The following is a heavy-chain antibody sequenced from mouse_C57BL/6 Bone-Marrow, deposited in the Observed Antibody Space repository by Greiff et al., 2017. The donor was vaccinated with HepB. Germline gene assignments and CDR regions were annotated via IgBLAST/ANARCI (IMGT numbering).Heavy chain of an antibody. J-gene: IGHJ4*01. CDR3: ARTTTVVATGAMDY. Sequence: EVKVVESGGGLVKPGGSLKLSCAASGFTFSDYGMHWVRQAPEKGLEWVAYISSGSSTIYYADTVKGRFTISRDNAKNTLFLQMTSLRSEDTAMYYCARTTTVVATGAMDYWGQGTSVTVSS. D-gene: IGHD1-1*01. CDR2: ISSGSSTI. CDR1: GFTFSDYG. V-gene: IGHV5-17*01.